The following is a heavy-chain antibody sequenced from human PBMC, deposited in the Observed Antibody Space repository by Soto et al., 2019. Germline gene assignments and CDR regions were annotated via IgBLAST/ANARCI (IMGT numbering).Heavy chain of an antibody. J-gene: IGHJ3*02. CDR3: ARDPWERGIISTAFDM. Sequence: PSETLSLTCTVSGDSISSYYWSWIRQPPGKGLEWIGYIYYSGSTNYNPSLKSRVTISVDTSKNQFSLKLNSVIAADTAVYFCARDPWERGIISTAFDMRGQGTMVTVSS. V-gene: IGHV4-59*01. CDR2: IYYSGST. D-gene: IGHD1-20*01. CDR1: GDSISSYY.